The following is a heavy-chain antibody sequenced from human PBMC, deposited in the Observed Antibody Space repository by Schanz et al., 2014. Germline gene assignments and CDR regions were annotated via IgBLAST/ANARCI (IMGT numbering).Heavy chain of an antibody. CDR2: MDPSDGDT. V-gene: IGHV1-8*02. D-gene: IGHD6-13*01. CDR1: GYTFINSD. Sequence: QVQLVQSGAEVKNPGASVKVSCKASGYTFINSDINWVRQAAGQGLEWMGWMDPSDGDTGYAQKFQGRVTMTRNTSISTVYMELTTLRSEDTAVYYCARGYSSSGRCFQNWGQGTLVTVSS. J-gene: IGHJ1*01. CDR3: ARGYSSSGRCFQN.